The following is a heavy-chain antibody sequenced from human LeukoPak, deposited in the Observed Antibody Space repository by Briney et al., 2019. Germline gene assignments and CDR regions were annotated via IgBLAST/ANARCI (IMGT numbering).Heavy chain of an antibody. CDR3: ARESGYCSSTSCYFDY. Sequence: GALRLSCAASGFTFSSYWMSWVRQAPGKGLEWVANIKQDGSEKYYVDSVKGRFTISRDNAKNSLYLQMNSLRAEDTAVYYCARESGYCSSTSCYFDYWGQGTLVTVSS. CDR2: IKQDGSEK. D-gene: IGHD2-2*03. V-gene: IGHV3-7*01. J-gene: IGHJ4*02. CDR1: GFTFSSYW.